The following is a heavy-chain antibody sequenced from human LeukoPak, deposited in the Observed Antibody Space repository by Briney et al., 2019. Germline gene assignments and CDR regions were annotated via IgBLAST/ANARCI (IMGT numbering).Heavy chain of an antibody. V-gene: IGHV4-61*01. Sequence: PSETLSLTCTVSGGSISSSSYYWSWIRQPPGKGLEWIGHIYYSGSTNYNPSLKSRVTISVDTSKNQFSLKLSSVTAADTAVYYCARMPARITMVRGVFAYAFDIWGQGTMVTVSS. CDR1: GGSISSSSYY. D-gene: IGHD3-10*01. CDR2: IYYSGST. CDR3: ARMPARITMVRGVFAYAFDI. J-gene: IGHJ3*02.